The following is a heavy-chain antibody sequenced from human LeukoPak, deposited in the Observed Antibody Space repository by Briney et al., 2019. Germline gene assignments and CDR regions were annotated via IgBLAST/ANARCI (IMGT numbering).Heavy chain of an antibody. CDR3: AREDTTGTTFDY. Sequence: PSQTLSLTCVITGDSVSSNSAAWNWIRQSPSRGLEWLGRTYYRSKWYNDYAVSVKSRISINPDTSKNQFSLQVNSVTPEDTGVYYCAREDTTGTTFDYWGQGTLVTVSS. CDR2: TYYRSKWYN. J-gene: IGHJ4*02. V-gene: IGHV6-1*01. D-gene: IGHD1-7*01. CDR1: GDSVSSNSAA.